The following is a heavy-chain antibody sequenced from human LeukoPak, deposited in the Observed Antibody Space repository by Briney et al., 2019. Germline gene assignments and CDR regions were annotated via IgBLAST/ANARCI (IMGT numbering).Heavy chain of an antibody. CDR1: GFTFSTYT. V-gene: IGHV3-30-3*01. CDR3: ARDVTGTGDY. CDR2: ISSDGSNK. Sequence: GGSLRLSCAASGFTFSTYTMHWVRQAPGKGLEWVALISSDGSNKYYADSVKGRFTISRDSSKNTLYLQMNSLRAEDTALYYCARDVTGTGDYWGQGTLATVSS. J-gene: IGHJ4*02. D-gene: IGHD1-20*01.